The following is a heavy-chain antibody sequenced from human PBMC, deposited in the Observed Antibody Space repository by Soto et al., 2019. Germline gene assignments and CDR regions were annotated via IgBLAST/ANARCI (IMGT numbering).Heavy chain of an antibody. CDR2: ISNSGSTM. D-gene: IGHD3-16*01. Sequence: QVQLVESGGGWVEPGGSLRLSCAASGFSFSDYYMGWIRQAPGKGLEWVSYISNSGSTMSSADSVKGRFTISRDNAKSLLHLLVDSLRAEDTSVYYCASVLGAFGGDPLTFYYCGQCTLVTV. CDR3: ASVLGAFGGDPLTFYY. V-gene: IGHV3-11*01. J-gene: IGHJ4*02. CDR1: GFSFSDYY.